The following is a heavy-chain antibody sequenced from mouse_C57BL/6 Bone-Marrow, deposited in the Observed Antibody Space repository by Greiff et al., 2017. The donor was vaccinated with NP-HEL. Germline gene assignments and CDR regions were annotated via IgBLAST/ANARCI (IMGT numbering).Heavy chain of an antibody. V-gene: IGHV1-61*01. CDR3: ARRGEWLLRGYYFDY. CDR2: IYPSDSET. CDR1: GYTFTSYW. Sequence: KESCKASGYTFTSYWMDWVKQRPGQGLEWIGNIYPSDSETHYNQKFKDKATLTVDKSSSTAYMQLSSLTSEDSAVYYCARRGEWLLRGYYFDYWGQGTTLTVSS. D-gene: IGHD2-3*01. J-gene: IGHJ2*01.